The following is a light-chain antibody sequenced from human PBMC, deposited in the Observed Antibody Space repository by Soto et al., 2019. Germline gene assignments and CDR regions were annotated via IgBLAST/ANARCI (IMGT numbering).Light chain of an antibody. CDR2: DVS. J-gene: IGLJ2*01. Sequence: QSVLTQPASVSGAPGQSITISCTGTSSDIGGYNCVSWYQQHPGKAPKLMIYDVSDRPSGVSIRFSDSNSGNTASLTISVLQAEDEADYYCGSYASSNTVLFGGGTKLTVL. V-gene: IGLV2-14*03. CDR1: SSDIGGYNC. CDR3: GSYASSNTVL.